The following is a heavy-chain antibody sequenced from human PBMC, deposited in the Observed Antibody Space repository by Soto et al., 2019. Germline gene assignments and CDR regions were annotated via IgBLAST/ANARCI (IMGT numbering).Heavy chain of an antibody. J-gene: IGHJ6*03. V-gene: IGHV4-59*01. D-gene: IGHD2-2*01. CDR1: GGSISSYY. CDR2: IYYSGST. CDR3: ARDRRDIVVVPAAVSGLYYYYYYMDV. Sequence: SETLSLTCTVSGGSISSYYWSWIRQPPGKGLEWIGYIYYSGSTNYNPSLKSRVTISVDTSKNQFSLKLSSVTAADTAVYYCARDRRDIVVVPAAVSGLYYYYYYMDVWGKGTTVTVSS.